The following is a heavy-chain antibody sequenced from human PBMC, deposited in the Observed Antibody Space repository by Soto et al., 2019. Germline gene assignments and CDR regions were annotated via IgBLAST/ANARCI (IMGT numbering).Heavy chain of an antibody. V-gene: IGHV2-5*02. CDR3: AHRATMTIFGLIIDNGLWFDP. J-gene: IGHJ5*02. Sequence: QINLIESGPTLVKPTQTLTLTCTFSGFSLSTSGAAVGWVRQPPGRALEWLALIYWDGDKRYNASLGNRLTITKDTSMNHVVPTLTNVDPADTATYYCAHRATMTIFGLIIDNGLWFDPWGQGTRVIVSS. CDR2: IYWDGDK. CDR1: GFSLSTSGAA. D-gene: IGHD3-3*01.